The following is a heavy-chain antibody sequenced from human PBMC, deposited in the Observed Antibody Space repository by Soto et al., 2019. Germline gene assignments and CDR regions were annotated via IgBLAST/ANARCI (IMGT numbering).Heavy chain of an antibody. CDR2: VYSTGDD. D-gene: IGHD4-4*01. J-gene: IGHJ4*02. CDR1: GASISNDDYS. V-gene: IGHV4-30-4*01. CDR3: ARVPLYSKVPSGTFFFDS. Sequence: LLLTCTVSGASISNDDYSWSWVRQPPGHGLVWIGYVYSTGDDHYKASLKSRLIISVDTSKNQFSLKLRSATAADTAVYYCARVPLYSKVPSGTFFFDSWGQRTLVTVSS.